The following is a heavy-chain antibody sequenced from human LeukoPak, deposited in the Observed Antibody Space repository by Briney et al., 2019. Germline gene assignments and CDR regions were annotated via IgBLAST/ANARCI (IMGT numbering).Heavy chain of an antibody. CDR2: ISAYNGNT. Sequence: ASVKVSCKASGYTFTSYGISWVRQAPGQGLEWMGWISAYNGNTNYAQKLQGRVTMTTDTSTSTAYMELRSLRSDDTAVYYCARDSIFMATQYYFDYWGQGTLVTVSS. D-gene: IGHD5-24*01. CDR1: GYTFTSYG. V-gene: IGHV1-18*01. CDR3: ARDSIFMATQYYFDY. J-gene: IGHJ4*02.